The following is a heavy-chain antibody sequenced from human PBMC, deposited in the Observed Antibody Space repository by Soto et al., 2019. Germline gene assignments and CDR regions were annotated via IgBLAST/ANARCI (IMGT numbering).Heavy chain of an antibody. CDR2: ISWNSGSI. CDR3: AKDMTPYSSYFDY. V-gene: IGHV3-9*01. D-gene: IGHD6-13*01. J-gene: IGHJ4*02. Sequence: GGSLRLSCAASGFTFDDYAMHWVRQAPGKGLEWVSGISWNSGSIGYADSVKGRFTISRDNAKNSLYLQMNSLRAEDTALYYCAKDMTPYSSYFDYWGQGTLVTVSS. CDR1: GFTFDDYA.